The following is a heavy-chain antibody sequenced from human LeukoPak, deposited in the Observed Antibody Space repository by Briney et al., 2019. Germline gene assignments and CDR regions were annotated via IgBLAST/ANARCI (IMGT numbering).Heavy chain of an antibody. J-gene: IGHJ4*02. D-gene: IGHD1/OR15-1a*01. Sequence: GGSLRLSCAASGFTFSNWAITWVRQAPGMGLEWVSSISGDGGGTYYADSVKGRLTVSRDNSKNTLYLEINRLRVEDTAVYYCAKWAGSGEQTKRYFGPFDFWGQGTLVTVSS. CDR3: AKWAGSGEQTKRYFGPFDF. V-gene: IGHV3-23*01. CDR1: GFTFSNWA. CDR2: ISGDGGGT.